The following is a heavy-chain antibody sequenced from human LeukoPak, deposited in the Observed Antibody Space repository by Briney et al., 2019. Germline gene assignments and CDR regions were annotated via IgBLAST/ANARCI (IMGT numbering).Heavy chain of an antibody. CDR1: GFTFSSYW. CDR2: IKQDGSEK. Sequence: GESLKISCASSGFTFSSYWMSWVRQAPGKGLEWVANIKQDGSEKYYVDSVKGRFTISRDNAKNSLYLQMNSLRAEDTAVYYCARTDYGDYPDYWGQGTLVTVSS. D-gene: IGHD4-17*01. J-gene: IGHJ4*02. CDR3: ARTDYGDYPDY. V-gene: IGHV3-7*01.